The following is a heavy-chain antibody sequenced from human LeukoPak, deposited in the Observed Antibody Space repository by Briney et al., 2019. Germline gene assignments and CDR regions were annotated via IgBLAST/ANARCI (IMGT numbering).Heavy chain of an antibody. Sequence: ASVKVSCKASGYAFTGYYMHWVRQAPGQGLEWMGWINPNSGGTNYAQKFQGRVTMTRDTSISTAYMELSRLRSDDAAVYYCARVKTISPLDYWGQGTLVTVSS. CDR2: INPNSGGT. CDR1: GYAFTGYY. V-gene: IGHV1-2*02. J-gene: IGHJ4*02. CDR3: ARVKTISPLDY. D-gene: IGHD3-3*02.